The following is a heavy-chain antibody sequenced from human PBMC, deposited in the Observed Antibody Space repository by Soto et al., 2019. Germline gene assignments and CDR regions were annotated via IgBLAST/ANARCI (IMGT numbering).Heavy chain of an antibody. CDR2: LSWNSGSI. V-gene: IGHV3-9*01. D-gene: IGHD3-3*01. CDR3: SKAITIFGVVIILGAFDI. J-gene: IGHJ3*02. CDR1: GFTFDDYA. Sequence: EVQLVESGGGLVHPGRSLRLSCAASGFTFDDYAMHWVRQAPGKVLEWVSGLSWNSGSIGYADSVKGRFTISRDNAKHSLYLQMNSLIAEDTALYYCSKAITIFGVVIILGAFDIWGQGIMVTVSS.